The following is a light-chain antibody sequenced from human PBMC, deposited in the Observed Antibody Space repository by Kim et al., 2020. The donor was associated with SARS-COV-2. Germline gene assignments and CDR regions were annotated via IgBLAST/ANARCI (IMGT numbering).Light chain of an antibody. V-gene: IGKV1-5*03. CDR3: QQYSRYWT. Sequence: SASVGDRVNITCRASQSINTWLAWYQQQPGKAPKLLISKASNLESGVPSRFSGSGSGTEFTLTISTLQPDDFAIYYCQQYSRYWTFGQGTKVDIK. CDR2: KAS. CDR1: QSINTW. J-gene: IGKJ1*01.